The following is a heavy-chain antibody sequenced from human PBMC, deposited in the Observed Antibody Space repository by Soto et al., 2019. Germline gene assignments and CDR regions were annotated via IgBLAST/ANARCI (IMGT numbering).Heavy chain of an antibody. J-gene: IGHJ4*02. Sequence: QLQLQESGPGLVKTSETLSLTCTVSGGSISSSSYYWGWIRQPPGKGLEWIGSIYYSGSTYYNPSLKSRVNISVDTAKNQLSLKLSSVTAADTAVYYCARLVIAAARGGFDYWGQGTLVTVSS. D-gene: IGHD6-13*01. V-gene: IGHV4-39*01. CDR1: GGSISSSSYY. CDR3: ARLVIAAARGGFDY. CDR2: IYYSGST.